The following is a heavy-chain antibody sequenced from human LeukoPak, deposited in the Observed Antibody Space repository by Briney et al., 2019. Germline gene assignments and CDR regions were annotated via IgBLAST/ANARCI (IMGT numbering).Heavy chain of an antibody. CDR2: LNPRSGNA. V-gene: IGHV1-8*03. CDR1: GYTFISYN. J-gene: IGHJ4*02. Sequence: ASVKVSCKASGYTFISYNINWVRQATGQGLEWMGWLNPRSGNAVYLQEFQGRLTITRDTTTDTVYMDLSSLTAEDTAVYYCARGIPLGYCTYGVCYPPYYFDFWGQGTLVTASS. D-gene: IGHD2-8*01. CDR3: ARGIPLGYCTYGVCYPPYYFDF.